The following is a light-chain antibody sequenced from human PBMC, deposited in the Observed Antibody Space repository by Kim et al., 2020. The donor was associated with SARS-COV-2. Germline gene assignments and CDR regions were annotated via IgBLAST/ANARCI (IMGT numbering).Light chain of an antibody. CDR1: QSISSY. J-gene: IGKJ2*01. CDR3: QQGYNAET. CDR2: AAS. Sequence: DIQMTQSPSSLSASVGDRVTITCRASQSISSYLNWYQQKPGKAPKLLIYAASSLQSGVPSRFSGSGSGTDFTLTISSLQPEDFATYSCQQGYNAETFGQGTKLEI. V-gene: IGKV1-39*01.